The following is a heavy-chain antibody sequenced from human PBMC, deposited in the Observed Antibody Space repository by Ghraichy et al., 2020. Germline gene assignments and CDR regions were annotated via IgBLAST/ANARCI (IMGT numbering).Heavy chain of an antibody. D-gene: IGHD6-25*01. V-gene: IGHV1-18*01. CDR2: ISAYNGDT. CDR1: GYTFTTFG. Sequence: ASVKVSCEASGYTFTTFGISWVRQAPGQGLEWMGWISAYNGDTNYAQSLQGRVTLTIDTSTSTAYMELRNLRSDDTAMYYCARDRRYSSGNYVVPGTFDYWGQGTLVTVSS. CDR3: ARDRRYSSGNYVVPGTFDY. J-gene: IGHJ4*02.